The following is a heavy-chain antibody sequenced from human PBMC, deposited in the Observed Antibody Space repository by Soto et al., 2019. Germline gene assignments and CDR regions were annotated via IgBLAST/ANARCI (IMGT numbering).Heavy chain of an antibody. Sequence: QVQLVQSGAEVKKPGSSVKVSCKASGGTFSSYAISWVRQAPGQGLEWMGGIIPIFGTANYAQKFQGRVTITADKSTSTAYMELSSLRSEDTAVYYCARSGFNGIYYGSGSYYTLPLNWFDPWGQGTLVTVSS. V-gene: IGHV1-69*06. CDR3: ARSGFNGIYYGSGSYYTLPLNWFDP. CDR2: IIPIFGTA. CDR1: GGTFSSYA. J-gene: IGHJ5*02. D-gene: IGHD3-10*01.